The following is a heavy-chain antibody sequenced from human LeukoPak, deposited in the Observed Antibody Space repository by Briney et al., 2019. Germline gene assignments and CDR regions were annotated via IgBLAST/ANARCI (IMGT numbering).Heavy chain of an antibody. CDR1: GYTFTSYG. V-gene: IGHV1-18*01. J-gene: IGHJ4*02. D-gene: IGHD5-12*01. CDR2: ISAYNGNT. Sequence: ASVKVSCKASGYTFTSYGISWVRQAPGQGREWMGWISAYNGNTNYAQKLQGRVTITTDTSTSTAYMELRSLRSDDTAVYYCAREASVDIVATIYYFDYWGQGTLVTVSS. CDR3: AREASVDIVATIYYFDY.